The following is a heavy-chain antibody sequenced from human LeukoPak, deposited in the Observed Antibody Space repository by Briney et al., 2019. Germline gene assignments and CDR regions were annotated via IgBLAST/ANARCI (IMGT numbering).Heavy chain of an antibody. V-gene: IGHV1-2*06. CDR2: INPNSGGT. CDR1: GYTFTDYW. CDR3: VPDCSSTACLFDY. Sequence: ASVKVSCKASGYTFTDYWIHWVRQAPGQGLDWMGRINPNSGGTNYAQKFQGRVTMTRDTSISTAYMELSRLTSDDTAVSYCVPDCSSTACLFDYWGQGTLVTVSS. D-gene: IGHD2-2*01. J-gene: IGHJ4*02.